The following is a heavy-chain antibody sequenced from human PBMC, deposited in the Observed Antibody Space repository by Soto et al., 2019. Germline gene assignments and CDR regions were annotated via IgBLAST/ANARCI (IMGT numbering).Heavy chain of an antibody. CDR1: GYTFTGYY. J-gene: IGHJ5*02. D-gene: IGHD6-19*01. V-gene: IGHV1-2*02. Sequence: ASVKVSCKASGYTFTGYYMHWVRQAPGQGLEWMGWINPNSGGTNYAQKFQGRVTMTRDTPISTAYVELSRLRCDDTAVYYCATASWSSGWFNGWFDPWGQGTLVTVSS. CDR3: ATASWSSGWFNGWFDP. CDR2: INPNSGGT.